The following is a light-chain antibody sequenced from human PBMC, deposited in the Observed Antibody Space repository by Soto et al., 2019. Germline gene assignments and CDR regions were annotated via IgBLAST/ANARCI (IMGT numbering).Light chain of an antibody. J-gene: IGLJ3*02. V-gene: IGLV2-14*03. Sequence: QSALTQPASVSGSRGQSITISCTGTSSDVGRYNFVSWYQQHPGEAPKLMIYDVRNRPSGVSNRFSGSKSGNTASLTISGLQAEDEADYYCSSYTSSSTLFGGGTKLTVL. CDR1: SSDVGRYNF. CDR3: SSYTSSSTL. CDR2: DVR.